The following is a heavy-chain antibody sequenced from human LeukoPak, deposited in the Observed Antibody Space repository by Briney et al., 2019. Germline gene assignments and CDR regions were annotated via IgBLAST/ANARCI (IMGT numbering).Heavy chain of an antibody. Sequence: GGSLRLSCAASGFTFSSYAMHWVRQTPGKGLEWVAVMSSDGSKKYYADSVKGRFTISRDNSKNTLYLQMNSLRAEDTAVYYCAKKFRGTTVISGDYFDYWGQGTLITVSS. CDR2: MSSDGSKK. V-gene: IGHV3-30-3*02. CDR3: AKKFRGTTVISGDYFDY. D-gene: IGHD4-17*01. J-gene: IGHJ4*02. CDR1: GFTFSSYA.